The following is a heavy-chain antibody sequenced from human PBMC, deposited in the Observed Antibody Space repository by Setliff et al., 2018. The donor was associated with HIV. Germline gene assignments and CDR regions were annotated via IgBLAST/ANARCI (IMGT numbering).Heavy chain of an antibody. CDR2: IWYDGNNK. D-gene: IGHD3-10*01. Sequence: GGSLRLSCAASGFTFSSYGMHWVRQAPGKGLEWVAVIWYDGNNKYYADSVKGRFTISRDNSKNTLYLQMNSLRAEDTAVYYCARSVIGYYYYGMDVWGQGTLVTVSS. CDR1: GFTFSSYG. V-gene: IGHV3-33*01. J-gene: IGHJ6*02. CDR3: ARSVIGYYYYGMDV.